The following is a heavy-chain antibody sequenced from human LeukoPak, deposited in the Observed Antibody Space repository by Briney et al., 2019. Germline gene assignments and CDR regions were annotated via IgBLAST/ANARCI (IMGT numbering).Heavy chain of an antibody. D-gene: IGHD3-16*01. Sequence: GGSLRLSCAASGFTFSSYSMNWVRQAPGKGLEWVSYISSSSSYIYYADSVKGRFTISRDNAKNSLYLQMNSLRAEDTAVYYCARDWGYYNDYGMDVWGQGTTVTVSS. CDR3: ARDWGYYNDYGMDV. J-gene: IGHJ6*02. CDR1: GFTFSSYS. V-gene: IGHV3-21*01. CDR2: ISSSSSYI.